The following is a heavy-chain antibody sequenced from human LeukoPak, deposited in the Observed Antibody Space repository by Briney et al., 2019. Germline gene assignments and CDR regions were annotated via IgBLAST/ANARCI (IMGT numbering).Heavy chain of an antibody. V-gene: IGHV3-15*01. CDR2: VKSRVDGGAT. Sequence: GGSLRLSCAASGFTFSSYAMHWVRQAPGKGLEWVGRVKSRVDGGATDYAAPVKGRFTISRDDSKNTLYLQMNSLKTEDTAVYYCTTDYDPSVDTAKDYWGQGTLVTVSS. CDR3: TTDYDPSVDTAKDY. D-gene: IGHD5-18*01. J-gene: IGHJ4*02. CDR1: GFTFSSYA.